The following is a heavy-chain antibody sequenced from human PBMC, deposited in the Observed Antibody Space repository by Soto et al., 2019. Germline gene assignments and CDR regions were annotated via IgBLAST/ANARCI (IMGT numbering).Heavy chain of an antibody. CDR2: IGPESGAT. Sequence: ASVKVSCKASGYTFTGHYIHWVRQAPEQGPEWMGEIGPESGATRYAQKFQGRVTMTRDMSITTVYMELNNLSPEDTAVYYCGRGRSGQIVVFYWGQGTPVTVSS. V-gene: IGHV1-2*02. CDR3: GRGRSGQIVVFY. CDR1: GYTFTGHY. J-gene: IGHJ4*02. D-gene: IGHD3-22*01.